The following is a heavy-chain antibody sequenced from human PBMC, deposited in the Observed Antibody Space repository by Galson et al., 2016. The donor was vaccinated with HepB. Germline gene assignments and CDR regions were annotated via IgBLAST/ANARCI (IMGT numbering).Heavy chain of an antibody. CDR2: IYHTGSI. J-gene: IGHJ4*02. CDR3: ASSGSYYRIFDY. Sequence: NWVRQPPGKGLEWIGEIYHTGSINFNPSLKSRVTISVDESKNQFSLTLSSVTAADTAVYYCASSGSYYRIFDYWGQGTLVTVSS. V-gene: IGHV4/OR15-8*01. D-gene: IGHD1-26*01.